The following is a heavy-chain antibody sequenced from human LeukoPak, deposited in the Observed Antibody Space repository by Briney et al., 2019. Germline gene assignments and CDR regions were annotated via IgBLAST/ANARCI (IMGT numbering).Heavy chain of an antibody. Sequence: GESLKISCKSSASSFTSYWIGWVRQMPGQGLEWMGIIYPGDSDTRYSPSFQGQVTISADKSISTAYLQWSSLKASDTAMYYCARPSTVCSSTSCYLSYWGQGTLVTVSS. CDR2: IYPGDSDT. D-gene: IGHD2-2*01. J-gene: IGHJ4*02. V-gene: IGHV5-51*01. CDR1: ASSFTSYW. CDR3: ARPSTVCSSTSCYLSY.